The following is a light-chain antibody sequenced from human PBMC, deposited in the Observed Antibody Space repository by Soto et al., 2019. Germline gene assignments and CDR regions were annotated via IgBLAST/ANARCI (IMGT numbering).Light chain of an antibody. J-gene: IGKJ1*01. CDR3: QQYGSSGT. V-gene: IGKV3-20*01. CDR2: GAS. Sequence: EIVLTQSPGTLSLSPGERATSSCRASQRVSNNYLAWYQQKPGQAPRLLIYGASNRATGIPDRFSGSGSGTDFTLTISRLEPEDFAVYYCQQYGSSGTFGQGTKVEIK. CDR1: QRVSNNY.